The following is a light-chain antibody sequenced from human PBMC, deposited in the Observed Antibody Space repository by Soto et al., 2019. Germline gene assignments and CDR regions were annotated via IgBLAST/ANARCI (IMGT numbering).Light chain of an antibody. Sequence: EIVLTQSPGTLSLSPGERVTLSCRASQSVSSSYLAWYQQKPGQAPRLLIYGASSRATGIPDRFSGSGSGTDFTLTISRLEPEDFAVYYCQQYGSSPKTFGQGTK. CDR2: GAS. CDR3: QQYGSSPKT. J-gene: IGKJ1*01. V-gene: IGKV3-20*01. CDR1: QSVSSSY.